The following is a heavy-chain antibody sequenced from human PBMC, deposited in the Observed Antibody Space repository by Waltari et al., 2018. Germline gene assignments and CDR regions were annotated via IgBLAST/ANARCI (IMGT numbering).Heavy chain of an antibody. V-gene: IGHV4-59*01. CDR3: ARTRMTTVTQTTRGGAFDI. CDR2: IYYSGST. J-gene: IGHJ3*02. Sequence: QVQLQESGPGLVKPSETLSLTCTVSGGSLSSYYWSWIRQPPGKGLEWIGYIYYSGSTNYNPSLKSRVTISVDTSKNQFSLKLSSVTAADTAVYYCARTRMTTVTQTTRGGAFDIWGQGTMVTVSS. CDR1: GGSLSSYY. D-gene: IGHD4-17*01.